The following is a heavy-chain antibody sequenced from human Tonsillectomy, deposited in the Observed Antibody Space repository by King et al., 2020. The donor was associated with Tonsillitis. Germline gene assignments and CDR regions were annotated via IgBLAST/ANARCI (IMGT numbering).Heavy chain of an antibody. CDR2: ISYDGSNK. V-gene: IGHV3-30-3*01. J-gene: IGHJ6*02. CDR1: GFTFSSYA. Sequence: VQLVESGGGVVQPGRSLRLSCAASGFTFSSYAMHWVRQAPGKGLEWVAVISYDGSNKYFADSVKGRFTISRDNSKNTLYLQMNSLRAEDTAVYYCARDWWWEHTNYYYYGMDVWGQGTTVTVSS. CDR3: ARDWWWEHTNYYYYGMDV. D-gene: IGHD2-15*01.